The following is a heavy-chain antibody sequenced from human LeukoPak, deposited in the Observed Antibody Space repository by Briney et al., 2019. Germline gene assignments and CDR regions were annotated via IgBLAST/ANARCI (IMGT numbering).Heavy chain of an antibody. CDR1: GFTFSDYW. CDR2: VKQDGSEK. D-gene: IGHD3-10*01. J-gene: IGHJ4*02. CDR3: AREYNYFASGISDY. V-gene: IGHV3-7*01. Sequence: SGGSLRLSCAVSGFTFSDYWMTWVRQAPGKGLEWVANVKQDGSEKYYVDSVKGRFTISRDNAKNSLYLQMNSLRAEDTAVYYCAREYNYFASGISDYWGQGTLVTVSS.